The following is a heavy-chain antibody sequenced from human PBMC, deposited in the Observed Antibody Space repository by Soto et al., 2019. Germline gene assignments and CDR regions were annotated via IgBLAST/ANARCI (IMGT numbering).Heavy chain of an antibody. D-gene: IGHD5-12*01. CDR1: GFTFSDYY. CDR2: ISSRVSTI. J-gene: IGHJ4*02. Sequence: GGSLRLSCAASGFTFSDYYMSWIRQAPGKGLEWVSFISSRVSTIYYADSVKGRFTISRDNAKNSLYLQMNSLRADDTAVYYCATDSGYSSASAYYFDFWGQGALVTVPQ. CDR3: ATDSGYSSASAYYFDF. V-gene: IGHV3-11*01.